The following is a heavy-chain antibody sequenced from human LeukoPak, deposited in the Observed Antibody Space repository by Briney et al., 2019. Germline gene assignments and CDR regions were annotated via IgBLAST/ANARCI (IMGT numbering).Heavy chain of an antibody. Sequence: TGGSLRLSCVASGFKFSTYWMSWVRQAPGKGLEWVANIKQDGSDKYYVDSVKGRFTISRDNTKNSLYLQMNSLRAEDTAVYYCASYILTGYYNGHVAFDIWGQGTMVIVSS. D-gene: IGHD3-9*01. CDR3: ASYILTGYYNGHVAFDI. CDR1: GFKFSTYW. V-gene: IGHV3-7*01. J-gene: IGHJ3*02. CDR2: IKQDGSDK.